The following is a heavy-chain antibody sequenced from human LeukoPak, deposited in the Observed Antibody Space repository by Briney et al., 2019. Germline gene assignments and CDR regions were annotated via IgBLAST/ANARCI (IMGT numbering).Heavy chain of an antibody. V-gene: IGHV3-7*03. J-gene: IGHJ5*02. CDR1: GFIFSDSW. CDR2: IEKNGSGK. CDR3: TTDRWYSADH. D-gene: IGHD2-15*01. Sequence: PGGSLRLSCTVSGFIFSDSWMAWIRQAPGEGLEWVAIIEKNGSGKNYVDSVKGRFIISRDNAKNSLFLQMDSLKVEDTAIYYCTTDRWYSADHWGQGTLVTVSS.